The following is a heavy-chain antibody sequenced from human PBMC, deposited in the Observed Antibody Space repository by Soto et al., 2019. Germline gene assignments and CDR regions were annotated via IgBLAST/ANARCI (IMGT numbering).Heavy chain of an antibody. Sequence: SETLSLTCAVYCGSFSGYYWSWIRQPPGKGLEWIGEINHSGGTNYNPSLKSRVTISLDTSKNQFSLKLSSVTAADTAVYYCARGVFCSSTTCYWGMDVWGQGTTVTVS. D-gene: IGHD2-2*01. CDR1: CGSFSGYY. CDR3: ARGVFCSSTTCYWGMDV. CDR2: INHSGGT. V-gene: IGHV4-34*01. J-gene: IGHJ6*02.